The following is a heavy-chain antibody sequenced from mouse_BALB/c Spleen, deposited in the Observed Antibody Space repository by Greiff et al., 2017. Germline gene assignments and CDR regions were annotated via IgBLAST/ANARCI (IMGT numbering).Heavy chain of an antibody. D-gene: IGHD2-4*01. V-gene: IGHV1-7*01. CDR1: GYTFTSYW. CDR3: ALSTMITAWFAY. Sequence: QVHVKQSGAELAKPGASVKMSCKASGYTFTSYWMHWVKQRPGQGLEWIGYINPSTGYTEYNQKFKDKATLTADKSSSTAYMQLSSLTSEDSAVYYCALSTMITAWFAYWGQGTLVTVSA. J-gene: IGHJ3*01. CDR2: INPSTGYT.